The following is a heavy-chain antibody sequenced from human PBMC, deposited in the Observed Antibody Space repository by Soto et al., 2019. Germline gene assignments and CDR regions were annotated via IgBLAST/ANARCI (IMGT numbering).Heavy chain of an antibody. Sequence: PSETLSPTCTVSGGSISSDGYYWSWIRQHPGKGLEWIGYIYYSGSTYYNPSLKSRVTISVDTSKNQFSLKLSSVTAADTAVYYCARVITGKLTAPFYYYYGMDVWGQGTTVTVSS. J-gene: IGHJ6*02. CDR3: ARVITGKLTAPFYYYYGMDV. D-gene: IGHD1-20*01. CDR2: IYYSGST. V-gene: IGHV4-31*03. CDR1: GGSISSDGYY.